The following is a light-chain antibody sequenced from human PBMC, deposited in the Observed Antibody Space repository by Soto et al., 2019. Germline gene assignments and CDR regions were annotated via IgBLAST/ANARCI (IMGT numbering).Light chain of an antibody. J-gene: IGLJ2*01. CDR3: AAWDDSLNGSVV. V-gene: IGLV1-44*01. CDR1: SSNIGSNT. Sequence: QSVLTQPPSASGTPGQRVTISCSGSSSNIGSNTVNWYQQLPGTAPKPLIYRNNQRPSGVPDRFSGSKSGTLASLAISGLKSEDGADYDCAAWDDSLNGSVVFGGGTMVTVL. CDR2: RNN.